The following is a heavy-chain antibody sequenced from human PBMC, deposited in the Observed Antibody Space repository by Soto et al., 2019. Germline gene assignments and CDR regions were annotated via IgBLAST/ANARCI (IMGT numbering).Heavy chain of an antibody. CDR3: ARTPRDYCSGGSCFDY. Sequence: QLQLQESGSGLVKPSQTLSLTCAVSGGSISSGGYSWSWIRQPPGKGLEWIGYIYHGGSTYYNPSLKSRVTISVDRSENQFSLRLSSVTAADTAVYYCARTPRDYCSGGSCFDYWGQGTLVTVSS. J-gene: IGHJ4*02. CDR1: GGSISSGGYS. V-gene: IGHV4-30-2*01. D-gene: IGHD2-15*01. CDR2: IYHGGST.